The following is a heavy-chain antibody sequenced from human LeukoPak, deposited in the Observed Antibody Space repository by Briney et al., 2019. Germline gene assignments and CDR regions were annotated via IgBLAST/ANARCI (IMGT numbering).Heavy chain of an antibody. D-gene: IGHD6-13*01. Sequence: GGSLRLSCAASGFTFDDYAMHWVRHAPGQGLEWVSGISWNSGSIGYADSVKGRFTISRDNAKNSLYLQMTSLRAEDMALYYCAKVARSYSSSWIFDYWGQGTLVTVSS. J-gene: IGHJ4*02. CDR3: AKVARSYSSSWIFDY. V-gene: IGHV3-9*03. CDR1: GFTFDDYA. CDR2: ISWNSGSI.